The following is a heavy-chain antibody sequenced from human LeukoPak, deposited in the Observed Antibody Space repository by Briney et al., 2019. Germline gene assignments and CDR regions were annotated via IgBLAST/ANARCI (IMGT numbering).Heavy chain of an antibody. J-gene: IGHJ4*02. CDR3: ARGEGYYDSSGYYYVVTSFDY. CDR1: GYTFTSYD. D-gene: IGHD3-22*01. Sequence: ASVKVSCKASGYTFTSYDINWVRQATGQGLEWMGWMNPNSGNTGYAQRFQGRVTMTRNTSISTAYMELSSLRSEDTAVYYCARGEGYYDSSGYYYVVTSFDYWGQGTLVTVSS. CDR2: MNPNSGNT. V-gene: IGHV1-8*01.